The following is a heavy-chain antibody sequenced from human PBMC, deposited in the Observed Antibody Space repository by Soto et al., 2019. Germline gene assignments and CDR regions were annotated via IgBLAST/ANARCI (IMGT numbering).Heavy chain of an antibody. J-gene: IGHJ5*02. D-gene: IGHD5-18*01. CDR1: GGSISSYY. V-gene: IGHV4-59*01. Sequence: SETLSLTCTVSGGSISSYYWSWIRQPPGKGLEWIGYIYYSGSTNYNPTLKIRVTISVYTSKNQSSLKLSSVTAADTAVYYCARKGYSYCLSRGGRNNWFDPWGQGTLVTVSS. CDR3: ARKGYSYCLSRGGRNNWFDP. CDR2: IYYSGST.